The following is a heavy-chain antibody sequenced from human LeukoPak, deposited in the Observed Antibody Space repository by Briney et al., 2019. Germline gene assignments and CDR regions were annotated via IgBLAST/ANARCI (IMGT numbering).Heavy chain of an antibody. V-gene: IGHV4-34*01. J-gene: IGHJ6*03. CDR2: INHSGST. Sequence: SETLSLTCAVYGGSFSGYYWSWIRQPPGKGLEWIGEINHSGSTNYNPSLKSRVTISVDTSKNQFSLKLSSVTAADTAVYYCARDFKYCSSTSCYYYYMDVWGKGTTVTVSS. D-gene: IGHD2-2*01. CDR3: ARDFKYCSSTSCYYYYMDV. CDR1: GGSFSGYY.